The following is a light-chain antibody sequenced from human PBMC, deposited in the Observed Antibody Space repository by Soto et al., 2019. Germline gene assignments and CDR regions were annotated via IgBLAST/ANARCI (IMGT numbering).Light chain of an antibody. CDR3: QQLNSYPH. V-gene: IGKV1-9*01. J-gene: IGKJ5*01. CDR2: AAS. CDR1: QGISSY. Sequence: DIQLTQSPSFLSASVGDRVTITCRASQGISSYLAWYQQKPGKAPKLLIYAASTLQSGVPSRFSGIGSGTEFPLTISSLQPEDFATYYCQQLNSYPHFGQGTRLEIK.